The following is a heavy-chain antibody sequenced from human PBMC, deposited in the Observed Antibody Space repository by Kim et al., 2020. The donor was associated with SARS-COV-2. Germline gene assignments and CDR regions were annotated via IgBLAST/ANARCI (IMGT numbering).Heavy chain of an antibody. CDR3: ARDGIAAAGNYYYYGMDV. J-gene: IGHJ6*02. CDR2: IKQDGSEK. V-gene: IGHV3-7*03. CDR1: GFTFSSYW. D-gene: IGHD6-13*01. Sequence: GGPLRLSCAASGFTFSSYWMSWVRQAPGKGLEWVANIKQDGSEKYYVDSVKGRFTISRDNAKNSLYLQMNSLRAEDTAVYYCARDGIAAAGNYYYYGMDVWGQGTTVTVSS.